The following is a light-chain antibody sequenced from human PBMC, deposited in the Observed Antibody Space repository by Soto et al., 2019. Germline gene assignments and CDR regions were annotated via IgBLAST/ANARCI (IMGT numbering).Light chain of an antibody. CDR1: QSVSSNY. CDR3: QQYGSSPPIT. J-gene: IGKJ5*01. CDR2: GAS. V-gene: IGKV3-20*01. Sequence: EIVLTQSPGTLSFSPGERATLSCRASQSVSSNYLAWYQQKPGQSPRLLIYGASNRATGTPDRFSGSGSGTDFTLTISKLEPEDVAVYYCQQYGSSPPITCGQGTRLESK.